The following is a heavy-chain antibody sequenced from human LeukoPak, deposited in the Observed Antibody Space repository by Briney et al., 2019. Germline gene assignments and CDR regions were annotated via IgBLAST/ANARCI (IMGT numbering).Heavy chain of an antibody. V-gene: IGHV4-61*09. Sequence: PSKTLSLTCTVSGGSISSRSYCWSWIRQPAGKGLEWIGHVHISGSTNYNSSLKSRVTISVDTSKNQFSLKLSSVTAADTAVYYCARGFSSGWYVDWFDPWGQGTLVTVSS. CDR3: ARGFSSGWYVDWFDP. J-gene: IGHJ5*02. CDR2: VHISGST. D-gene: IGHD6-19*01. CDR1: GGSISSRSYC.